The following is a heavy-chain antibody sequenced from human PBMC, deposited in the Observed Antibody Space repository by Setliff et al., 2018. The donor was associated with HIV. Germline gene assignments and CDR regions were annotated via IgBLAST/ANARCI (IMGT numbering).Heavy chain of an antibody. D-gene: IGHD4-17*01. J-gene: IGHJ4*02. Sequence: GGSLRLSCVASGFTFRDFAMYWVRQAPGKGLEWVSGIRDSGVSFYYADSVMGRFSISRDNSRNTLYLQMNSLRVEDTAIYYCTKGVQRLRPYYFDSWGQGTLVTVSS. V-gene: IGHV3-23*01. CDR1: GFTFRDFA. CDR2: IRDSGVSF. CDR3: TKGVQRLRPYYFDS.